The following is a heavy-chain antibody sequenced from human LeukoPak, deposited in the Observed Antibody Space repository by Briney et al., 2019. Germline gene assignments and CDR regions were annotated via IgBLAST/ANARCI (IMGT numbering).Heavy chain of an antibody. Sequence: ASVKVSCKASGYTFTSYDINWVRQATGQGLEWMGWMNPNNGNTNYAQKLQGRVTMTTDTSTSTAYMELRSLRSDDTAVYYCARGLHEQQLVLGGWGQGTLVTVSS. J-gene: IGHJ4*02. CDR1: GYTFTSYD. CDR3: ARGLHEQQLVLGG. D-gene: IGHD6-13*01. CDR2: MNPNNGNT. V-gene: IGHV1-18*01.